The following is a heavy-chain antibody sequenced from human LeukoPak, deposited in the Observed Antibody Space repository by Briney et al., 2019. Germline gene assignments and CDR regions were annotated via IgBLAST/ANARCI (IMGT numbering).Heavy chain of an antibody. Sequence: PGGSLRLSCAVSLLGLLVSSLTSVRQAPGKGLEWVTNINRDGSKIDYLDSVKGRFIISRDTAKNALYLKMTSLRAEDTAVYYCARGGLTAGFDFWGQGTLVTVSS. D-gene: IGHD2-15*01. V-gene: IGHV3-7*01. CDR2: INRDGSKI. CDR3: ARGGLTAGFDF. CDR1: LLGLLVSS. J-gene: IGHJ4*02.